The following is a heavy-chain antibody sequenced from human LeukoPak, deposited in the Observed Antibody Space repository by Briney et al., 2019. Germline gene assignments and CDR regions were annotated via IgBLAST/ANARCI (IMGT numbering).Heavy chain of an antibody. Sequence: PGGSLRLSCAASGLTVSSYSMNWVRQAPGRGLEWVSYISSSSSTIYYADSVKGRFTISRDNAKNSLYLQMNSLRDEDTAVYYCARPGYCSGGSCYPGYFDYWGQGTLVTVSS. CDR2: ISSSSSTI. J-gene: IGHJ4*02. D-gene: IGHD2-15*01. V-gene: IGHV3-48*02. CDR1: GLTVSSYS. CDR3: ARPGYCSGGSCYPGYFDY.